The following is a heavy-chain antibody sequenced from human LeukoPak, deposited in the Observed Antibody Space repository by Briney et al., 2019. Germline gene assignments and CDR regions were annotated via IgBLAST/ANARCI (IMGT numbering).Heavy chain of an antibody. V-gene: IGHV3-23*01. Sequence: GGSLTLSCVASGFTFSSYAMSWVRQAPGKGLAWVSTISGRGTSTYYADSVKGRFTISRDNAKNSLYLQMNSLRAEDTALYYCAKGATVTSLGMDVWGQGTTVTVSS. D-gene: IGHD4-17*01. CDR2: ISGRGTST. CDR1: GFTFSSYA. CDR3: AKGATVTSLGMDV. J-gene: IGHJ6*02.